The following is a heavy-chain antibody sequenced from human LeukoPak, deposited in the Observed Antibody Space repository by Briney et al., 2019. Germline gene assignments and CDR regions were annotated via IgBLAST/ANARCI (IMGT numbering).Heavy chain of an antibody. Sequence: SKPLSLTCTVSGGSFSSYYWSWIRQPPGKGLEWIAYIYYTGSTNYNPSLKSRVTISVDTSKNQFSLKLSSVPAADTAVYYCAKATYGDYYFDYWGQGTLVTVSS. CDR1: GGSFSSYY. V-gene: IGHV4-59*01. D-gene: IGHD4-17*01. CDR3: AKATYGDYYFDY. J-gene: IGHJ4*02. CDR2: IYYTGST.